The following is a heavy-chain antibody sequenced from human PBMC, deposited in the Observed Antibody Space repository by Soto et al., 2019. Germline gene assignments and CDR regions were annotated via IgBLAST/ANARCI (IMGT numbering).Heavy chain of an antibody. D-gene: IGHD3-3*02. CDR1: GYTFIGYY. Sequence: QVQLVQSGAEVKEPGASVKVSCKTSGYTFIGYYMHWVRQAPGQGLEWMGWMNPRSGDTNYAQKFQGRVTMTRDASFTTAFMELRRLRSDDTAVYLCGRDAVRATPLGCFDPWGQGTLVTVSS. J-gene: IGHJ5*02. V-gene: IGHV1-2*02. CDR3: GRDAVRATPLGCFDP. CDR2: MNPRSGDT.